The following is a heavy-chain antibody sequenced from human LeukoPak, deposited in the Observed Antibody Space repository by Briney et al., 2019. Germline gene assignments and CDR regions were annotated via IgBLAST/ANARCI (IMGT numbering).Heavy chain of an antibody. D-gene: IGHD4-17*01. V-gene: IGHV3-7*01. CDR2: IKQDGSEK. J-gene: IGHJ4*02. CDR3: ATRPTVTTTGIFDY. Sequence: PGGSLRLSCAASGFTFSSYWMSWVRQAPGKGLEWVANIKQDGSEKYYVDSVKGRFTISRDNAKNSLYLQMNSLRAEDTAVYYCATRPTVTTTGIFDYWGQGTLVTVSS. CDR1: GFTFSSYW.